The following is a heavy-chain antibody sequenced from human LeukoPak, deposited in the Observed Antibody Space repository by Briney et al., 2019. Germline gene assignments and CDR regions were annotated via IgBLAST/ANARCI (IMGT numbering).Heavy chain of an antibody. CDR3: ARDPYSGNYGNYYYYYMDV. J-gene: IGHJ6*03. CDR1: GFTFSDYY. V-gene: IGHV3-11*04. CDR2: ISSSGSTI. Sequence: PGRSLRLSCAASGFTFSDYYMSWIRQAPGKGLEWVSYISSSGSTIYYADSVKGRFTISRDNAKDSLYLQMNSLGPEDTAVYYCARDPYSGNYGNYYYYYMDVWGKGTTVTISS. D-gene: IGHD1-26*01.